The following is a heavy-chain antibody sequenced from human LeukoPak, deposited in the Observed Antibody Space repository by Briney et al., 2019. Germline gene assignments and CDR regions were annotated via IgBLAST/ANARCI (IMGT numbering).Heavy chain of an antibody. V-gene: IGHV4-31*03. CDR1: GGSISSGGYY. J-gene: IGHJ6*02. Sequence: SQTLSLTCTVSGGSISSGGYYWSWIRQHPGRGLEWIGYIYYSGSTYYNPSLKSRVTISVDTSKNQFSLKLSSVTAADTAVYYCARDRIVVPAAIGFGSYYYGMDVWGQGTTVTVSS. CDR3: ARDRIVVPAAIGFGSYYYGMDV. CDR2: IYYSGST. D-gene: IGHD2-2*01.